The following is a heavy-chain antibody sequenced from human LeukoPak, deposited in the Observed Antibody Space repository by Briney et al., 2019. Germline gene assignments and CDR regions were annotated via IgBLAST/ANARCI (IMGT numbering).Heavy chain of an antibody. Sequence: SETLSLTCTVSGGSISSYYWSWIRQPPGKGLEWIGYIYYSGSTNYNPSLKSRVTISVDTSKNQFSLKVSSVTAADTAVYYCAARYYDSSGYLFLDDYWGQGILVTVS. CDR3: AARYYDSSGYLFLDDY. CDR2: IYYSGST. V-gene: IGHV4-59*01. J-gene: IGHJ4*02. D-gene: IGHD3-22*01. CDR1: GGSISSYY.